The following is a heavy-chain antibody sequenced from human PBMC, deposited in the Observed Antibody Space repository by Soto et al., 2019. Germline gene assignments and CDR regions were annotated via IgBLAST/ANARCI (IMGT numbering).Heavy chain of an antibody. Sequence: LSLTCTVSGGSISRGGYYWSWMRQHPGKGLEWIGNIYYSGSTYYNPSLKSRVTISVDTSKNQFSLKVNSVTAADTAVYYCARSLGDYVWGSYKFDYWGQGTLVTVSS. J-gene: IGHJ4*02. CDR3: ARSLGDYVWGSYKFDY. CDR2: IYYSGST. D-gene: IGHD3-16*01. CDR1: GGSISRGGYY. V-gene: IGHV4-31*03.